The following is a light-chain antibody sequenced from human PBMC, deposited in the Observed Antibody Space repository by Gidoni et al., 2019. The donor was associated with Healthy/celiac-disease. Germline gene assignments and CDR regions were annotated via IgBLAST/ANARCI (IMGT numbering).Light chain of an antibody. CDR3: SSYTSSSTNV. Sequence: QSALTHPASVSGSPGPSITTSCTGTSSDVGGYNYGSWYQQHPGKAPKLMIYDVSNRPSGVSNRFSGSKSGNTASLTISGLQAEDEADYYCSSYTSSSTNVFGTGTKVTVL. V-gene: IGLV2-14*03. CDR1: SSDVGGYNY. CDR2: DVS. J-gene: IGLJ1*01.